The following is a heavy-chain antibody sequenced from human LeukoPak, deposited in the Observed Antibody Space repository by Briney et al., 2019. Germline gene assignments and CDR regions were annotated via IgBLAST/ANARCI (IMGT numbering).Heavy chain of an antibody. CDR1: GFPFSDYH. Sequence: PGGSVTLLCGPSGFPFSDYHKLCPPHAPGRARVCVAYISRRGSNIHHAHPEKGRFTVSSENAKNSLYLQMNSLRAEDTAVYYWARSDIVLMVYASYYMDVWGKGTTVTVSS. V-gene: IGHV3-11*04. CDR2: ISRRGSNI. J-gene: IGHJ6*03. CDR3: ARSDIVLMVYASYYMDV. D-gene: IGHD2-8*01.